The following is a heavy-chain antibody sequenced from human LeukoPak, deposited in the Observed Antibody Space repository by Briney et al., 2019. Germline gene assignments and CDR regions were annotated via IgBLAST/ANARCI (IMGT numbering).Heavy chain of an antibody. D-gene: IGHD3-3*01. CDR1: GFTLSSHW. CDR2: IKQDGSEQ. CDR3: ARDSNYDFWSGPWYYFDY. V-gene: IGHV3-7*01. Sequence: PGGSLRLSCAAPGFTLSSHWMSWVRQAPGKGLEWVDNIKQDGSEQNDVDAVRDRFTITRDKAKNPLYLQMNSLRAEDAAVYYCARDSNYDFWSGPWYYFDYCGQGTLVTASS. J-gene: IGHJ4*02.